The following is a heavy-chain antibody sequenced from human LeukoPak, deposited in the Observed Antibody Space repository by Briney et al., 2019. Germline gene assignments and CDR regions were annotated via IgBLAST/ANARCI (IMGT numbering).Heavy chain of an antibody. CDR2: IYPGDSDT. J-gene: IGHJ4*02. D-gene: IGHD3-10*01. CDR1: GYSFTSYW. Sequence: PGESLKISCKGSGYSFTSYWIGWVRQMPGKGLEWMGIIYPGDSDTRYSPSFQGQVTISADKSTSTAYLQWSSLKASDTAMYYCARQPGYYGSGSYFDYWGQGTLVTVSS. CDR3: ARQPGYYGSGSYFDY. V-gene: IGHV5-51*01.